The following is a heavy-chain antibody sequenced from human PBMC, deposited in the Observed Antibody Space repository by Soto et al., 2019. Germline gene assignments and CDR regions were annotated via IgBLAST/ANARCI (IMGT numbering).Heavy chain of an antibody. V-gene: IGHV3-23*01. CDR1: GFTFSSYA. D-gene: IGHD1-7*01. CDR2: ISGSGGST. CDR3: ARAGKPPGWNS. J-gene: IGHJ4*02. Sequence: VQLLESGGGLVQPGGSLRLSCAASGFTFSSYAMSWVRQAPGKGLEWVSAISGSGGSTYYADSVKGRFTISRDIPKNSLYLQMNSLRAEDTAVYYCARAGKPPGWNSWGQGTLVTVSS.